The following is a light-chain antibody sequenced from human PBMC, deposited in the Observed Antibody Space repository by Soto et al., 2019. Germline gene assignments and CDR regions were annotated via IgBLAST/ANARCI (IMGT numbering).Light chain of an antibody. CDR1: ISDLGAYNY. V-gene: IGLV2-8*01. J-gene: IGLJ1*01. Sequence: SALTQPPSASGSRGQSVTISCTGTISDLGAYNYVSWYQQHPGKAPKLIIYDVNKWPSGVPDRFSGSKTGNTVYLTVSGLQAEDEADYYCSSYSANSTLVFGTGTKLTVL. CDR2: DVN. CDR3: SSYSANSTLV.